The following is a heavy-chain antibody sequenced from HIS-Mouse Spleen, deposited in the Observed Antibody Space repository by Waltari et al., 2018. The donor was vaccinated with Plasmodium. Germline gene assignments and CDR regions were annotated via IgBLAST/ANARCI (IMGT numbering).Heavy chain of an antibody. J-gene: IGHJ2*01. CDR2: INHSGST. Sequence: QVQLQQWGAGLLKPSETLSLTCAVYGGSFSGYYWSWIRRTPGKGLEWIGEINHSGSTNYKPSLKSRVTISVDTSKNQFSRKLSSVNAADTAVYYCARVTSSGVYWYFDLWGRGTLVTVSS. D-gene: IGHD3-3*01. V-gene: IGHV4-34*01. CDR1: GGSFSGYY. CDR3: ARVTSSGVYWYFDL.